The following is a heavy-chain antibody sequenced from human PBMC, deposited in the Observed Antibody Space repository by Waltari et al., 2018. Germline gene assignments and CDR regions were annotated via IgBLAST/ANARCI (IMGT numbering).Heavy chain of an antibody. D-gene: IGHD3-22*01. CDR2: INHSGST. V-gene: IGHV4-34*01. CDR1: GGSFSGYY. Sequence: QVQLQQWGAGLLKPSETLSLTCAVYGGSFSGYYWSWIRQPPGKGLEWIGEINHSGSTNSNPSLKSRVTISVDTSKNQFSLKLSAVTAADTAVYYCARGSDYYDSSGYYDPFDYWGQGTLVTVSS. CDR3: ARGSDYYDSSGYYDPFDY. J-gene: IGHJ4*02.